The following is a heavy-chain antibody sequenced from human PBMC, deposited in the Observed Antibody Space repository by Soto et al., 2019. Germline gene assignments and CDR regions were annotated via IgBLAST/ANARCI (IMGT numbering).Heavy chain of an antibody. J-gene: IGHJ6*02. CDR1: GGSISSSSYY. CDR2: IYYSGST. CDR3: ARVSGSYYYGMDV. V-gene: IGHV4-39*07. D-gene: IGHD1-26*01. Sequence: SETLSLTCTVSGGSISSSSYYRGWIRQPPGKGLEWIGSIYYSGSTYYNPSLKSRVTISVDKSKNQFSLKLSSVTAADTAVYYCARVSGSYYYGMDVWGQGPTVTGSS.